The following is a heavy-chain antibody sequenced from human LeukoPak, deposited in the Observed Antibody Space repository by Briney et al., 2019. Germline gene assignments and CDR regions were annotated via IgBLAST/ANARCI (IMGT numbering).Heavy chain of an antibody. CDR3: AKDIRWLVRGYFDY. V-gene: IGHV3-9*01. Sequence: GGSLRLSRAASGFTFDDYAMHWVRHAPGKGLEWVSGISWNSGSIGYADSVKGRFTISRDNAKNSLYLQMNSLRAEDTALYYCAKDIRWLVRGYFDYWGQGTLVTVSS. D-gene: IGHD6-19*01. CDR2: ISWNSGSI. J-gene: IGHJ4*02. CDR1: GFTFDDYA.